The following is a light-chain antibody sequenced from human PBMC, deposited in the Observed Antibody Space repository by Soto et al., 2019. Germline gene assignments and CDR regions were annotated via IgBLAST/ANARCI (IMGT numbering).Light chain of an antibody. CDR3: QQYNNWPRT. V-gene: IGKV3-15*01. CDR2: GAS. J-gene: IGKJ1*01. Sequence: EIVLTQSPGTLSLSPGERATLSCRASQTLSTNSLAWYQQRLGQTPRLLIYGASTRATGIPARFSGSGSGTEVTLTISSLQSEDFAVYYCQQYNNWPRTFGQGTKVDIK. CDR1: QTLSTN.